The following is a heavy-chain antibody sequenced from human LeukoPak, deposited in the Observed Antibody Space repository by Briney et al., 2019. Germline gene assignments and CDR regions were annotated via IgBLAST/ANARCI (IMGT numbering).Heavy chain of an antibody. V-gene: IGHV4-34*01. CDR3: AGTTDYSSLLAY. D-gene: IGHD4-11*01. CDR2: VNHSGST. Sequence: SETLSLTCAVYGGSFSGYYWSWIRQPPGKGLEWIGEVNHSGSTNYNPSLKSRVTISVDTSKNQFSLKVTSVTAADTAVYYCAGTTDYSSLLAYWGQGTLVTVSS. J-gene: IGHJ4*02. CDR1: GGSFSGYY.